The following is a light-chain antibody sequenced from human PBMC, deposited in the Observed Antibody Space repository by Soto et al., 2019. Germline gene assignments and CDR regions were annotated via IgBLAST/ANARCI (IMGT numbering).Light chain of an antibody. CDR2: SNN. V-gene: IGLV1-44*01. CDR1: SSNIGSNT. Sequence: QSVLTQPPSASGTPGQRVTISCSGSSSNIGSNTVNWYQQLPGTAPKLLIYSNNQRPSGVPDRFSGSKSGTSASLAISGLQSEDEADYYCAAWDDSLKGVVFGGGPKGTVL. J-gene: IGLJ2*01. CDR3: AAWDDSLKGVV.